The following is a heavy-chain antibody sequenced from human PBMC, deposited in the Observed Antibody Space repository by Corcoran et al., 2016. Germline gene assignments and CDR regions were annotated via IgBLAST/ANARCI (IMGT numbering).Heavy chain of an antibody. J-gene: IGHJ3*02. V-gene: IGHV4-34*01. CDR2: INHSGST. Sequence: QVQLQQWGAGLLKPSETLSLTCAVYGGSFSGYYWSWIRQPPGKGLEWIGEINHSGSTNYNPSLKSRVTISVDTSKNQFSLKLSSGTAADTAVYYCARTVHCTNGVCYRFVEMDAFDIWGQGTMVTVSS. CDR3: ARTVHCTNGVCYRFVEMDAFDI. CDR1: GGSFSGYY. D-gene: IGHD2-8*01.